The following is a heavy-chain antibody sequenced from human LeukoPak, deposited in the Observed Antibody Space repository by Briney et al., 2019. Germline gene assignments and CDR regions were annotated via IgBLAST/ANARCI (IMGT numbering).Heavy chain of an antibody. V-gene: IGHV1-46*01. D-gene: IGHD6-13*01. Sequence: ASVKVSCKASGYTFTSYYMHWVRQAPGQGLEWMGIINPSGGSTSYAQKFQGRVTMTRDTSTSTVYMELSSLRSEDTAVYYCARDNWQQLAHYYYGMDVWGQGTTVTVSS. CDR1: GYTFTSYY. CDR3: ARDNWQQLAHYYYGMDV. J-gene: IGHJ6*02. CDR2: INPSGGST.